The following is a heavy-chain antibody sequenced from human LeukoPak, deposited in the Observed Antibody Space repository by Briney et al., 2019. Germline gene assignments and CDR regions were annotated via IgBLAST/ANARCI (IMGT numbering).Heavy chain of an antibody. Sequence: GASVKVSCKASGGTFSSYAIGWVRQAPGQGLEWMGRIIPILGIANYAQKFQGRVTITADKSTSTAYMELSSLRSEDTAVYYCASVGDSSGYQYYFDYWGQGTLVTVSS. J-gene: IGHJ4*02. D-gene: IGHD3-22*01. CDR1: GGTFSSYA. V-gene: IGHV1-69*04. CDR2: IIPILGIA. CDR3: ASVGDSSGYQYYFDY.